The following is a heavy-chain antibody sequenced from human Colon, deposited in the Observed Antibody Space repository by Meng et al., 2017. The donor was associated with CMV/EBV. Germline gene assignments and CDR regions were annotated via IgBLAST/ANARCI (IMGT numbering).Heavy chain of an antibody. Sequence: ASVKVSCKASGYTFTRYDINWVRQATGQGLEWMGWMNPNSGNTGYAQKFQGRVTISRNTSISTAYMELSSLRSEDTAVYYCAKGDPNYGMDVWGQGTTVTVSS. CDR3: AKGDPNYGMDV. J-gene: IGHJ6*02. V-gene: IGHV1-8*03. D-gene: IGHD3-16*01. CDR1: GYTFTRYD. CDR2: MNPNSGNT.